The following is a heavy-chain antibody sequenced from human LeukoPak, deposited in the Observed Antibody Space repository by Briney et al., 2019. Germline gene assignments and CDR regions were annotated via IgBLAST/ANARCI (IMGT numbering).Heavy chain of an antibody. CDR1: GYTFTTYD. Sequence: GASVKVSCKASGYTFTTYDINWVRQATGHGLEWRGWVSPSRGNTGYAQKFQGRVTITRDTSINTAYMELSSLRSEDTAIYYCARDYGGNSGWFDPWGQGTLVTVSS. V-gene: IGHV1-8*03. J-gene: IGHJ5*02. CDR2: VSPSRGNT. CDR3: ARDYGGNSGWFDP. D-gene: IGHD4-23*01.